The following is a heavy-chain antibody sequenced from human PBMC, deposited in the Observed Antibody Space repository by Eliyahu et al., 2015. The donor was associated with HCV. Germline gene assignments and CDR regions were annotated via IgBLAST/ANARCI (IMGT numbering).Heavy chain of an antibody. CDR1: GGSISXGGYY. CDR2: IYYSGST. CDR3: ASLPYYYGSGSRGYYFDY. Sequence: QVQLQESGPGLVKPSQTLSLTCTVSGGSISXGGYYWSWIRQHPGKGLEWIGYIYYSGSTYYNPSLKSRVTISVDTSKNQFSLKLSSVTAADTAVYYCASLPYYYGSGSRGYYFDYWGQGTLVTVSS. J-gene: IGHJ4*02. V-gene: IGHV4-31*03. D-gene: IGHD3-10*01.